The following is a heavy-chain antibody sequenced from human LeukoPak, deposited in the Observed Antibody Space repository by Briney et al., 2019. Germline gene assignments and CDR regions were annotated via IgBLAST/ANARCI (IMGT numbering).Heavy chain of an antibody. D-gene: IGHD5-12*01. J-gene: IGHJ4*02. V-gene: IGHV3-23*01. Sequence: PGGSLRLSCAASGFTFSSYAMSWVRQAPGKGLEWVSAISGSGGSTYYADSVKGRFTISRDNAKNSLYLQMNSLRAEDTAVYYCARDQGRVATFLWGQGTLVTVSS. CDR1: GFTFSSYA. CDR2: ISGSGGST. CDR3: ARDQGRVATFL.